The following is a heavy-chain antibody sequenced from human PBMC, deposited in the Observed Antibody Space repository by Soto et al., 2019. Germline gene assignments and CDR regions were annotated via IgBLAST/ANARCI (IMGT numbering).Heavy chain of an antibody. J-gene: IGHJ4*02. CDR2: IIPMFGTA. Sequence: QVQLVQSGAEVKKPESSVKVSCKAPGLTFITYAISWFRQAPGQGLEGMGGIIPMFGTANYARRFQDRVTITADEATNTVYLDLGSLRSEATAVYFCAIGIQLWLPRINSAYSVWGQGPVLTVSS. CDR1: GLTFITYA. D-gene: IGHD5-18*01. V-gene: IGHV1-69*12. CDR3: AIGIQLWLPRINSAYSV.